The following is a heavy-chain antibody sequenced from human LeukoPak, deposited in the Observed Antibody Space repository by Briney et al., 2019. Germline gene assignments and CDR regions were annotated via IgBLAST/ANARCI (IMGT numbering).Heavy chain of an antibody. D-gene: IGHD6-19*01. CDR2: ISTDGSKT. V-gene: IGHV3-64*01. CDR3: ARDRAYGSRGWYFDYYDY. J-gene: IGHJ4*02. CDR1: GFMFSDYA. Sequence: GGSLRLSCVASGFMFSDYAMHWVRQAPGKGLEYVPAISTDGSKTSHANSVKGRFTISRDNSKNTLYLQMGSLRVEDMAVYYCARDRAYGSRGWYFDYYDYWGQGTLVTVSS.